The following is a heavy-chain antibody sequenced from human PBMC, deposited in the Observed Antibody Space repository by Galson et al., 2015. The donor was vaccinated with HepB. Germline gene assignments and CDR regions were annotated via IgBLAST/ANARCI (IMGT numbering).Heavy chain of an antibody. V-gene: IGHV1-18*01. CDR2: ISAYNGNA. J-gene: IGHJ5*02. CDR1: GYTFTSYG. CDR3: ARVLGYCSSTSCYWGDWFDP. Sequence: SVKVSCKASGYTFTSYGISWVRQAPGQGLEWMGWISAYNGNANYAQKLQGRVTMTTGTSTSTAYMELRSLRSDDTAVYYCARVLGYCSSTSCYWGDWFDPWGQGTLVTVSS. D-gene: IGHD2-2*01.